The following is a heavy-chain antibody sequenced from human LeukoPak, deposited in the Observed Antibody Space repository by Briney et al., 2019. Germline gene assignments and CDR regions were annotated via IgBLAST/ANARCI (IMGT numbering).Heavy chain of an antibody. Sequence: GASVKVSCKASGYTFTSYDINWVRQATGQGLEWMGWMNPNSGNTGYAQKFQGRVTITRNTSISTAYMELSSLRSEDTAVYYCARGVVPAVGVEFDPWGQGTLVTVSS. D-gene: IGHD2-2*01. V-gene: IGHV1-8*03. CDR3: ARGVVPAVGVEFDP. J-gene: IGHJ5*02. CDR2: MNPNSGNT. CDR1: GYTFTSYD.